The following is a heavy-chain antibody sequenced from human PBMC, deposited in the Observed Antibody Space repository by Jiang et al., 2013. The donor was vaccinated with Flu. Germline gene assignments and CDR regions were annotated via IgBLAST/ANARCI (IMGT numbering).Heavy chain of an antibody. CDR1: GYSFTSYW. J-gene: IGHJ4*02. CDR3: ARPARYYYDSSGYLPFDY. CDR2: IYPGDSDT. Sequence: GAEVKKPGESLKISCKGSGYSFTSYWIGWVRQMPGKGLEWMGIIYPGDSDTRYSPSFQGQVTISADKSISTAYLQWSSLKASDTAMYYCARPARYYYDSSGYLPFDYWGQGTLVTVSS. D-gene: IGHD3-22*01. V-gene: IGHV5-51*01.